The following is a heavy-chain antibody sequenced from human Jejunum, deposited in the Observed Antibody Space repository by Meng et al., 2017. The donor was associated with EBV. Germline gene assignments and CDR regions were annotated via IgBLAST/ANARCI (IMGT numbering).Heavy chain of an antibody. V-gene: IGHV1-69-2*01. Sequence: VPVVADGEAVKKPGANVKISCKVAGVSFTDCYIHWVRQARGKGLEWVGLIDAADGETIYAEKFQGRVTTSADTSTDTAYLELSRLRSDDTAVYYCHTYCSGGSCPHLFDSWGQGTLVTVSS. CDR1: GVSFTDCY. CDR2: IDAADGET. J-gene: IGHJ4*02. D-gene: IGHD2-15*01. CDR3: HTYCSGGSCPHLFDS.